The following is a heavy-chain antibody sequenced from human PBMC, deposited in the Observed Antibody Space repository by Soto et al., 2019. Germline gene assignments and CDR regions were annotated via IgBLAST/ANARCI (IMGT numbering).Heavy chain of an antibody. CDR3: ARDRYSSSPGGLTFDY. D-gene: IGHD6-6*01. J-gene: IGHJ4*02. V-gene: IGHV3-48*02. CDR2: ISISSSTI. Sequence: PGGSLRLSCAASGFTFSSYSMNWVRQAPGKGLEWVSYISISSSTIYYADSVKGRFTISRDNAKNSLYLQMNSLRDEDTAVYYCARDRYSSSPGGLTFDYWGQGTLVTAPQ. CDR1: GFTFSSYS.